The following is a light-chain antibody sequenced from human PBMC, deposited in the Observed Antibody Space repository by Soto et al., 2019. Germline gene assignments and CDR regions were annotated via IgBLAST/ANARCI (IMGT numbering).Light chain of an antibody. V-gene: IGKV3D-20*02. CDR1: QSVSGNY. CDR2: GAS. CDR3: QQRSNWPT. Sequence: IVLTQSPGTLSLSPGERATLSCGASQSVSGNYLAWYQQQPGQAPRLLIYGASSRATGIPDRFSGSGSGTDFTLTISSLESEDFAIYYCQQRSNWPTFGQGTRLENK. J-gene: IGKJ5*01.